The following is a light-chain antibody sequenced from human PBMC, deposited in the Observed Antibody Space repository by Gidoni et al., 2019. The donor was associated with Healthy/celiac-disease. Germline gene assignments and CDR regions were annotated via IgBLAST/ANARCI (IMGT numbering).Light chain of an antibody. J-gene: IGKJ1*01. CDR1: QRVSSY. CDR2: CAS. CDR3: QQYNNGPRT. Sequence: ELVLTQSPATLSVSPGERATLSCRASQRVSSYLAWYQQKPGQAPRLLIYCASTRATGIPARFSGSGSGTEFTLTTSSLQFEDFAVYYCQQYNNGPRTFGQGTKVEIK. V-gene: IGKV3-15*01.